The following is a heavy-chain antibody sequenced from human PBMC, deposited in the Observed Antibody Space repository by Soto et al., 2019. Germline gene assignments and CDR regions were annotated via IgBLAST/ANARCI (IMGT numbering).Heavy chain of an antibody. V-gene: IGHV4-59*08. CDR1: GGSISSYY. CDR3: ARRWGRTFDY. CDR2: IYYSGST. D-gene: IGHD1-26*01. Sequence: QVQLQESGPGLVKPSETLSLTCTVSGGSISSYYWRWIRQPPGKGLEWIGYIYYSGSTNYNPSLTSRVTISVDTSKNQFSLKLSSVTAADTAVYYCARRWGRTFDYWGQGTLVTVSS. J-gene: IGHJ4*02.